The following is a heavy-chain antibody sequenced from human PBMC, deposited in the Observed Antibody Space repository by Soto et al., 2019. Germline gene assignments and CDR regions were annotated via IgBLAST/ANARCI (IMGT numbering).Heavy chain of an antibody. CDR1: GFIVNSNN. V-gene: IGHV3-23*01. CDR2: ISGSGGST. J-gene: IGHJ4*02. Sequence: GGSLRLSCAASGFIVNSNNMVWVRQAPGKGLEWVSAISGSGGSTYYADSVKGRFTISRDNSKNTLYLQMNSLRAEDTAVYYCAKDRPKMSGTFGGVIPPDWDWGQGTLVTVSS. CDR3: AKDRPKMSGTFGGVIPPDWD. D-gene: IGHD3-16*02.